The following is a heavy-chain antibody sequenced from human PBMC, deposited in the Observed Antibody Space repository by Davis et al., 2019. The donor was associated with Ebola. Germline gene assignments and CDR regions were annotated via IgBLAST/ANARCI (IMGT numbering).Heavy chain of an antibody. D-gene: IGHD3-3*01. V-gene: IGHV3-23*01. CDR3: AKVGEYYDFWSGYSPFDY. CDR1: GFTFSSYA. CDR2: ISGSGGST. Sequence: GESLKISCAASGFTFSSYAMSWVRQAPGKGLEWVSAISGSGGSTYYADSVKGRFTISRDNSKNTLYLQMNSLRAEDTAVYYCAKVGEYYDFWSGYSPFDYWGQGTLVTVSS. J-gene: IGHJ4*02.